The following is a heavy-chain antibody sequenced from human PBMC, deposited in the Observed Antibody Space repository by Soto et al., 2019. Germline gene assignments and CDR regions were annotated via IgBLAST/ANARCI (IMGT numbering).Heavy chain of an antibody. CDR2: ISDSGGST. CDR1: GFTFSSNA. D-gene: IGHD3-10*01. CDR3: AKALGRDFSDFDS. V-gene: IGHV3-23*01. J-gene: IGHJ4*02. Sequence: PGGSLRLSCAASGFTFSSNAMTWVRQAPGKGLEWVSAISDSGGSTYYADSVAGRFTISRDNSRHTLYLQMNSLRAEDTAIYYCAKALGRDFSDFDSWGQGTQVTVSS.